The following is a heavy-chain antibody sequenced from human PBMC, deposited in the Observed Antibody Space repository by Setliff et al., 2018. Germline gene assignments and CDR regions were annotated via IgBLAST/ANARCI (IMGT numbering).Heavy chain of an antibody. Sequence: GGSLRLSCAASGFTFSSYSVNWVRQAPGKGLEWVSSISSSSSYIYYADSVKGRFTISRDNAKNSLYLQMNSLRAEDTAVYYCARESYNFWSGYYDYYYYYGMDVWGQGTTVTVSS. CDR1: GFTFSSYS. D-gene: IGHD3-3*01. CDR2: ISSSSSYI. J-gene: IGHJ6*02. V-gene: IGHV3-21*01. CDR3: ARESYNFWSGYYDYYYYYGMDV.